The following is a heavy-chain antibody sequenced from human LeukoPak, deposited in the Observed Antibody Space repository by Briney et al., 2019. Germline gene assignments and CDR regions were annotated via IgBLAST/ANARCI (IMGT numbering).Heavy chain of an antibody. CDR3: AFYSYGYRDFDY. Sequence: PGGSLRLSCAASGFTFDDYGMSWVRQAPGKGLEWVSGTNWNGGSTGYADSVKGRFTISRDNAKNSLYLQMNSLRAEDTALYYCAFYSYGYRDFDYWGQGTLVTVSS. CDR2: TNWNGGST. V-gene: IGHV3-20*04. J-gene: IGHJ4*02. D-gene: IGHD5-18*01. CDR1: GFTFDDYG.